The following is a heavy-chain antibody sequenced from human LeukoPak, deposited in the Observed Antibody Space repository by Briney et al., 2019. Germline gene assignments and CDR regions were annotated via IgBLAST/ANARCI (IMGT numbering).Heavy chain of an antibody. Sequence: ASVTVSCKASGYTFTSYYMHWVRQAPGQGLEWMGIINPSGGSTSYAQKFQGRVTMTRDTSTSTVYMELSSLRSEDTAVYYCARAKEVRYDFWSGYYTPDYYYYGMDVWGQGTTVTVSS. CDR1: GYTFTSYY. D-gene: IGHD3-3*01. CDR2: INPSGGST. V-gene: IGHV1-46*01. CDR3: ARAKEVRYDFWSGYYTPDYYYYGMDV. J-gene: IGHJ6*02.